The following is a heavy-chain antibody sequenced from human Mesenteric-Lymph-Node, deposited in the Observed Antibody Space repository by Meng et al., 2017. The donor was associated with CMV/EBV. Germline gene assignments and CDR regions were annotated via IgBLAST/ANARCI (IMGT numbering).Heavy chain of an antibody. V-gene: IGHV4-31*02. J-gene: IGHJ4*02. CDR2: IYYSGST. CDR3: ARDHGSRYCSGGSCQGIDY. Sequence: SGGSYWSWIRPHPGKGLEWIGYIYYSGSTYYNPSLKSRVTISVDTSKNQFSLKLSSVTAADTAVYYCARDHGSRYCSGGSCQGIDYWGQGTLVTVSS. CDR1: SGGSY. D-gene: IGHD2-15*01.